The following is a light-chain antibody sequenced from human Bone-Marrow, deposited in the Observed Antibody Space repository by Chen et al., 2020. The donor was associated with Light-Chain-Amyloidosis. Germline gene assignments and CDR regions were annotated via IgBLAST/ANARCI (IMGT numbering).Light chain of an antibody. V-gene: IGLV3-21*02. Sequence: SYVLTQPSSVSVAPGQTATIACGGNNIGSTSVHWYQQTPGQAPLLVVYDDSDRPSGIPERLSGSDSGNTATLTLRRVEAGDEADYYCQVCDVSRDRPVFGGGTKLSVL. J-gene: IGLJ3*02. CDR3: QVCDVSRDRPV. CDR1: NIGSTS. CDR2: DDS.